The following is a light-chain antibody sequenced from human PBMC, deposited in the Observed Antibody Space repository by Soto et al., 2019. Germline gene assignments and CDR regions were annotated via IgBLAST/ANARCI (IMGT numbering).Light chain of an antibody. CDR2: SNN. Sequence: QSVLTQPPSASGTPGQRVIISCSASSSSIGRNYVYWYQQLPGTAPKLLIFSNNQRPSGVPDRFSGSRSGTSASLAISGLRSEDEAVYYCAAWDDSLSGLYVFGAGTKVTVL. V-gene: IGLV1-47*02. CDR1: SSSIGRNY. J-gene: IGLJ1*01. CDR3: AAWDDSLSGLYV.